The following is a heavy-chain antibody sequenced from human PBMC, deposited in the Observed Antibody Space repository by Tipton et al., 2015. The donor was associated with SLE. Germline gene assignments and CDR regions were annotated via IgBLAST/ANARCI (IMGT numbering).Heavy chain of an antibody. D-gene: IGHD3-3*01. CDR3: ARAPTVGDDFWSGYYSFFDY. CDR2: INHSGST. CDR1: GGSISSSSYY. Sequence: TLSLTCTVSGGSISSSSYYWGWIRQPPGKGLEWIGEINHSGSTNYNPSLKSRVTISVDTSKNQFSLKLSSVTAADTAVYYCARAPTVGDDFWSGYYSFFDYWGQGTLVTVSS. V-gene: IGHV4-39*07. J-gene: IGHJ4*02.